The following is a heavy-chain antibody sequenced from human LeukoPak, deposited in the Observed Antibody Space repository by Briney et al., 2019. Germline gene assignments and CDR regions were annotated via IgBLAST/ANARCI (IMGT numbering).Heavy chain of an antibody. CDR3: ARGAPQAYYDFWSGYYSTYNWFDP. J-gene: IGHJ5*02. Sequence: SETLSLTCAVYGGSFSGYYWSWIRQPPGKGLEWIGEINHSGSTNYNPSLKSRVTISVDTSKNQFSLKLSSVTAADTAVYYCARGAPQAYYDFWSGYYSTYNWFDPCGQGTLVTVSS. CDR2: INHSGST. CDR1: GGSFSGYY. V-gene: IGHV4-34*01. D-gene: IGHD3-3*01.